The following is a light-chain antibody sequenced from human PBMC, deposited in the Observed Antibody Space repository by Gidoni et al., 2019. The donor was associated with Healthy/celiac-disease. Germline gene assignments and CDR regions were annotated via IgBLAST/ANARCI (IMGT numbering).Light chain of an antibody. J-gene: IGKJ5*01. Sequence: QMTQSPSSLSASVGDRVTITCQASQDISNYLNWYQQKPGKAPKLLIYDASNLETGVQSRFSGSGSGTDFTFTISSRQPEEIATYYCQQYDNLPITFGQGTRLEIK. V-gene: IGKV1-33*01. CDR3: QQYDNLPIT. CDR1: QDISNY. CDR2: DAS.